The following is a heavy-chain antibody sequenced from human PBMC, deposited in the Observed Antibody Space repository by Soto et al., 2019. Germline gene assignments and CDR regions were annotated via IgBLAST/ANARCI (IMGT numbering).Heavy chain of an antibody. CDR2: ISGSGCST. V-gene: IGHV3-23*01. CDR3: SKDRYSSSWQNWFDP. J-gene: IGHJ5*02. D-gene: IGHD6-13*01. Sequence: GGSLRLPWAASGFTLSSYAMSWVRQAPGKGLEWVSAISGSGCSTYYADSVKGRFTISRDNSKNPLYLQMNSLRAEDTAVYYCSKDRYSSSWQNWFDPWGQGTLVTVSS. CDR1: GFTLSSYA.